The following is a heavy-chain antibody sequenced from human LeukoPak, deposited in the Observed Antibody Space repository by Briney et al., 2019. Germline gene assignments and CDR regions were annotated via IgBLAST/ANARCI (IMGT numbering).Heavy chain of an antibody. Sequence: PSETLSLTCTVSGDSISSGISYWNWIRHHPGKGLEWIGYISSSGNTYFNPSLKNRVTISADTSKSHFSLNLTSVTAADTAVYYCARDARYDSSGYYYILGAFDIWGQGTMVTVSS. J-gene: IGHJ3*02. D-gene: IGHD3-22*01. CDR2: ISSSGNT. CDR3: ARDARYDSSGYYYILGAFDI. V-gene: IGHV4-31*03. CDR1: GDSISSGISY.